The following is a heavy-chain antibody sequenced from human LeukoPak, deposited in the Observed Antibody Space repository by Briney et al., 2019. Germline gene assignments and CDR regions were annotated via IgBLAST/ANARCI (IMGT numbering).Heavy chain of an antibody. CDR1: GGSISSYY. Sequence: SETLSLTCTVSGGSISSYYWSWIRQPPGRGLEWIGYIHYSGSTNHNPSLKGRVTISVDTSKNQFSLKVSSVTAADTAVYYCARGGWYINYWGQGTLVTVSS. V-gene: IGHV4-59*01. CDR2: IHYSGST. J-gene: IGHJ4*02. D-gene: IGHD6-19*01. CDR3: ARGGWYINY.